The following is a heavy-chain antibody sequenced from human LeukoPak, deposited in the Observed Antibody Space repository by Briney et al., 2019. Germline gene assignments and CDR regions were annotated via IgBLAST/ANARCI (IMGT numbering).Heavy chain of an antibody. D-gene: IGHD3-22*01. CDR3: ARGYYDLDY. V-gene: IGHV4-34*01. CDR1: GGSFSGYY. J-gene: IGHJ4*02. CDR2: INHSGST. Sequence: SETLSLTCAVYGGSFSGYYWSWIRQPPGKGLEWIGEINHSGSTNYNPSLKSRVTISVDTSKNRFSLKLSSVTAADTAVYYCARGYYDLDYWGQGTLVTVSS.